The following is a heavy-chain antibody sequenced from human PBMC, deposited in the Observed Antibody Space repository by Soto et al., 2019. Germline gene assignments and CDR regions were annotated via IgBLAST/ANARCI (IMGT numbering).Heavy chain of an antibody. J-gene: IGHJ4*02. D-gene: IGHD1-1*01. CDR1: GFTFTGHY. Sequence: GSVKVSCKASGFTFTGHYIHWVRQAPGQELEWMGWIDTISGGTGDPHKFQGRLTMNRDTSATTAYMELSRLCSDVSDVYYYWKNGLFFSPSLGYFDYWGQVTLGTV. CDR3: WKNGLFFSPSLGYFDY. CDR2: IDTISGGT. V-gene: IGHV1-2*07.